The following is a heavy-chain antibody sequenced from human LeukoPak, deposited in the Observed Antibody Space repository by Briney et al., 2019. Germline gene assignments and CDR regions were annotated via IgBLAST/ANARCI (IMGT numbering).Heavy chain of an antibody. Sequence: SETRSLASTVAAGSIGSGCYYWSWIRQHPVKGLEWIGYIYYSGSTYYNPSFKSRVTLSVDTSKNQFHLKLSSVPAGDTAVYYCARDSGDVDIVATRSDNWFDPWGQGTLVTVSS. CDR2: IYYSGST. J-gene: IGHJ5*02. V-gene: IGHV4-31*03. CDR3: ARDSGDVDIVATRSDNWFDP. CDR1: AGSIGSGCYY. D-gene: IGHD5-12*01.